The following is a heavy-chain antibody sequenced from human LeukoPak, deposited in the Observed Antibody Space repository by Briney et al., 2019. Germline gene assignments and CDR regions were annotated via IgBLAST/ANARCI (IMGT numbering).Heavy chain of an antibody. V-gene: IGHV4-30-2*01. Sequence: SETLSLTCCLCDVSIRWWGYSWRWIRQPPGKGLEWIGYIYHSGSTYYNPSLKSRVTMSVDRSKNQFSLMLSSVSAADTAAYYCARAGSTSCYDYWGQGTLVTVSS. CDR3: ARAGSTSCYDY. CDR2: IYHSGST. J-gene: IGHJ4*02. CDR1: DVSIRWWGYS. D-gene: IGHD2-2*01.